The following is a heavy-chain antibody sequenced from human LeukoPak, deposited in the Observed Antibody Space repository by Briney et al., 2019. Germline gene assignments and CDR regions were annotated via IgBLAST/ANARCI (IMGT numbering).Heavy chain of an antibody. V-gene: IGHV3-23*01. CDR1: GFTFSSYA. D-gene: IGHD3-22*01. CDR2: IRGSGDST. J-gene: IGHJ4*02. Sequence: PGGSLRLSCAASGFTFSSYAMSWVRQAPGKGLEWVSAIRGSGDSTYYADSVKGRFTISRDNSKNTPYLQMNSLRAEDTAVYYCAKSLYDSSGYYGFDNWGQGTLVTVSS. CDR3: AKSLYDSSGYYGFDN.